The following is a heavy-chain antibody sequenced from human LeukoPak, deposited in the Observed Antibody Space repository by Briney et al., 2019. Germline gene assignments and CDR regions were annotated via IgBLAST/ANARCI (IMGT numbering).Heavy chain of an antibody. J-gene: IGHJ4*02. Sequence: ASVMVSCTASGYHFSEYYLHWVRQAPGQGLEWLGWINPNSGDTNTAQNFQGRVTLTRDSSINTACMDLTRLTSDDTAMYYCARAGKYRVYWGQGSLITVSS. CDR3: ARAGKYRVY. D-gene: IGHD6-6*01. V-gene: IGHV1-2*02. CDR2: INPNSGDT. CDR1: GYHFSEYY.